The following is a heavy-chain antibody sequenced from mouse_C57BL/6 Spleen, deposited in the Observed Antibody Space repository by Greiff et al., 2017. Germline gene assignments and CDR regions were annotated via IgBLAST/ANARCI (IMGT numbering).Heavy chain of an antibody. J-gene: IGHJ2*01. CDR2: ISNGGGST. V-gene: IGHV5-12*01. Sequence: EVQGVESGGGLVQPGGSLKLSCAASGFTFSDYYMYWVRQTPEKRLEWVAYISNGGGSTYYPDTVKGRFTISRDNAKNTLYLQMSRLKSEDTAMYYCARGLGFFDYWGQGTTLTVSS. CDR1: GFTFSDYY. D-gene: IGHD4-1*01. CDR3: ARGLGFFDY.